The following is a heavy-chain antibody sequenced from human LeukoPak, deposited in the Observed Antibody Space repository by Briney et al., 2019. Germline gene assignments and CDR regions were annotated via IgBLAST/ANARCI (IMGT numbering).Heavy chain of an antibody. CDR1: GGSISSGNYY. V-gene: IGHV4-61*02. Sequence: PSETLSLTCTVSGGSISSGNYYWSWIRQPAGEGLEWIGRIYASGSTNYNPSLKSRISLSVDTSKNQFSLKLSSVTAADTAVYYCARGRKAYYDILNEQSHNWFDPWGQGTLVTVSS. CDR3: ARGRKAYYDILNEQSHNWFDP. D-gene: IGHD3-9*01. CDR2: IYASGST. J-gene: IGHJ5*02.